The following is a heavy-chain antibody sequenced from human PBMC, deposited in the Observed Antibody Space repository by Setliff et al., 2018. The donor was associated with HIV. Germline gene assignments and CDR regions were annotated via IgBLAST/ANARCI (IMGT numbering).Heavy chain of an antibody. CDR1: GGSFTDIGGSFTDYY. CDR3: AREDIAVASAFDI. J-gene: IGHJ3*02. D-gene: IGHD6-19*01. V-gene: IGHV4-61*08. Sequence: SETLSLTCAVFGGSFTDIGGSFTDYYWIWIRQPPGKGLEWIGYIYNSGSTNYNPSLKSRVTISVDTSKNQFSLKLSSVTAADTAVYYCAREDIAVASAFDIWGQGTMVTVSS. CDR2: IYNSGST.